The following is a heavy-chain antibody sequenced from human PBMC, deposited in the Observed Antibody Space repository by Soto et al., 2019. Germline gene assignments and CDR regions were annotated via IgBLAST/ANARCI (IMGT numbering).Heavy chain of an antibody. J-gene: IGHJ4*02. CDR3: ARGALTTYFDY. CDR2: FYYSGST. V-gene: IGHV4-59*01. CDR1: GGSLSSYY. Sequence: QVQLQESGPGLVKPSETLSLTCTVSGGSLSSYYWSWIRQPPGKGLEWIGYFYYSGSTNYNPSLRSRVTISVDTSKNQFSLKLNSVTAADTAVYYCARGALTTYFDYWGQGTLVTVSS.